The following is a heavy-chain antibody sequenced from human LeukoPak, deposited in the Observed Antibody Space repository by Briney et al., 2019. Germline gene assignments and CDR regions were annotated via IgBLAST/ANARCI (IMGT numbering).Heavy chain of an antibody. CDR1: GGSFSGYY. Sequence: SETLSLTCAVYGGSFSGYYWSWIRQPPGKGLEWIGRIYTSGSTNYNPSLKSRVTMSVDTSKNQFSLKLSSVTAADTAVYYCARDNYYYDSSGSQPFDFWGQGTLVTVSS. V-gene: IGHV4-59*10. J-gene: IGHJ4*02. CDR3: ARDNYYYDSSGSQPFDF. CDR2: IYTSGST. D-gene: IGHD3-22*01.